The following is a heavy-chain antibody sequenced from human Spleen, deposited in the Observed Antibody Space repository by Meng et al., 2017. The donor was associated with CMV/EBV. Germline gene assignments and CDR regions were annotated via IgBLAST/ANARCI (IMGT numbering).Heavy chain of an antibody. V-gene: IGHV4-30-4*08. CDR1: GGSISSGDYY. D-gene: IGHD3-22*01. Sequence: VQLQDAGQGLLKPPQTLSLTCIVSGGSISSGDYYWSWIRQPPGKGLEWIGYIYYSGSTYYNPSLKSRVTISVDTSKNQFSLKLSSVTAADTAVYYCARGSLYYYDSSGVFDYWGQGTLVTVSS. CDR3: ARGSLYYYDSSGVFDY. CDR2: IYYSGST. J-gene: IGHJ4*02.